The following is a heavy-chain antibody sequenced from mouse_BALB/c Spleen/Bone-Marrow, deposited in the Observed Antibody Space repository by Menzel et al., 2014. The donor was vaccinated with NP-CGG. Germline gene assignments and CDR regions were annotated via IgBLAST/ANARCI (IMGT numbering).Heavy chain of an antibody. CDR2: IHPNSGNT. D-gene: IGHD1-2*01. CDR3: ARGATALDY. CDR1: GYTFTSSW. J-gene: IGHJ2*01. Sequence: QVQLQQSGSVLVRPGASVKLSCKASGYTFTSSWMHWAKQRPGQGLEWIGEIHPNSGNTNYNEKFKGKATLIVDTSSSTAYVDLSSLTSEDSAVYYWARGATALDYWGQGTTLTVSS. V-gene: IGHV1S130*01.